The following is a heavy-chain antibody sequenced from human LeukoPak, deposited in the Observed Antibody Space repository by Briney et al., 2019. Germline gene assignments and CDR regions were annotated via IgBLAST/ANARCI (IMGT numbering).Heavy chain of an antibody. CDR1: GFTVSSNY. CDR2: IYSGGST. CDR3: AREDYVWGSYRSSGSD. J-gene: IGHJ4*02. D-gene: IGHD3-16*02. Sequence: GGSLRLSCAASGFTVSSNYMSWVRQAPGKGLEWVSVIYSGGSTYYADSVKGRFTISRDNSKDTLYLQMNSLRAEDTAVYYCAREDYVWGSYRSSGSDWGQGTLVTVSS. V-gene: IGHV3-66*01.